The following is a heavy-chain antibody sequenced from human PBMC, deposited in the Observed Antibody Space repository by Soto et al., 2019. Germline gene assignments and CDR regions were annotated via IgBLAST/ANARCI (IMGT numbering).Heavy chain of an antibody. CDR2: ISHTDRLT. D-gene: IGHD6-13*01. CDR3: ARDTGRASADL. J-gene: IGHJ5*02. CDR1: EFTFSYYE. Sequence: EVQLAESGGDLVQPGGSLRLSCVGSEFTFSYYEMNWVRQAPGKGLERVAFISHTDRLTHYPDSVKGRFTISRDNAKNSLYLHMTSLRVEDTAVYYCARDTGRASADLWGQGTLVTVSS. V-gene: IGHV3-48*03.